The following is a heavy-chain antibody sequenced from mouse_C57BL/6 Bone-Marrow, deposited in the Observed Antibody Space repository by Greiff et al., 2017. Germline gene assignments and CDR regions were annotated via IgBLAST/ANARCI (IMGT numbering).Heavy chain of an antibody. CDR3: ARRRGFAY. CDR1: GFTFSSYG. J-gene: IGHJ3*01. V-gene: IGHV5-6*02. CDR2: ISSGGSYT. Sequence: DVKLVESGGDLVKPGGSLNLSCAAPGFTFSSYGMSWVRQTPDKRLEWVATISSGGSYTYYPDSVKGRFTISRDNAKNNLYLQRSSLKSEDTAMYYCARRRGFAYWGQGTLVTVSA.